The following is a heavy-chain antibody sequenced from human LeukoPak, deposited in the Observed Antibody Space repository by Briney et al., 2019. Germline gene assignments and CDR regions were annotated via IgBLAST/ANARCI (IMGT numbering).Heavy chain of an antibody. CDR3: SRAVAGSVGWFDP. D-gene: IGHD6-19*01. Sequence: SETLSLTCTVSGGSISDYYWSWIRQSPGKGLEWIGYIYYSGTTNYNPSLKSRVTISVDTSKNQFSLKLSSVTAADTAVYFCSRAVAGSVGWFDPRGQGTLVTVSS. CDR2: IYYSGTT. CDR1: GGSISDYY. V-gene: IGHV4-59*01. J-gene: IGHJ5*02.